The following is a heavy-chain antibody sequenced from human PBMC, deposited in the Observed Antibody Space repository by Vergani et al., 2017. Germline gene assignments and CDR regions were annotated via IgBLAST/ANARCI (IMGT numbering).Heavy chain of an antibody. CDR2: IYSGGST. CDR1: GFTVSSNY. Sequence: EVQLVESGGGLVQPGGSLRLSCAASGFTVSSNYMSWVRQAPGKGLEWVSVIYSGGSTYYADSVKGRFTISRDNSKNTLYLQMNSLRAEDTAFYYCAKDNGDYFYYGMDVWGQGTTVTVSS. D-gene: IGHD4-17*01. J-gene: IGHJ6*02. CDR3: AKDNGDYFYYGMDV. V-gene: IGHV3-66*02.